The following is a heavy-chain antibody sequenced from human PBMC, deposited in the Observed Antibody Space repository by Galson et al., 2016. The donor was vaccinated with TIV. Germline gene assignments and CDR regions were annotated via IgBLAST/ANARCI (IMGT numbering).Heavy chain of an antibody. J-gene: IGHJ3*02. D-gene: IGHD2-8*02. CDR2: IYWDDDK. Sequence: PALVKPTQTLTLTCTFSGFSLSTSGVGVGWICQPPGKALEWLALIYWDDDKRYSPSLKSRLTITKDTSKNHVVLTMTNMDPVDTATYYCAHFNSQAWDSHYIETGGEYAFDSGGQGTMVTVSS. CDR3: AHFNSQAWDSHYIETGGEYAFDS. CDR1: GFSLSTSGVG. V-gene: IGHV2-5*02.